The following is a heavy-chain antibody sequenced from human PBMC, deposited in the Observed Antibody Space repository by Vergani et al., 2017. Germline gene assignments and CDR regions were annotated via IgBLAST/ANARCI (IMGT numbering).Heavy chain of an antibody. CDR1: GGTFSSYA. J-gene: IGHJ5*02. V-gene: IGHV1-69*01. Sequence: QVQLVQSGAEVKKPGSSVKVSCKASGGTFSSYAISWVRQAPGQRLEWMGGIIPIFGTANYAQKFQGRVTITADESTSTAYMELSSLRSEDTAVYYCARTSHVLRFLEWPRFDPWGQGTLVTVSS. D-gene: IGHD3-3*01. CDR2: IIPIFGTA. CDR3: ARTSHVLRFLEWPRFDP.